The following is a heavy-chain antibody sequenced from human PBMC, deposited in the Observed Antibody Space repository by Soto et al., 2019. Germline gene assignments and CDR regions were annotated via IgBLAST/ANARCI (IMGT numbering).Heavy chain of an antibody. V-gene: IGHV3-30*18. CDR3: AKDQDTAMAKIIYGMDV. J-gene: IGHJ6*02. D-gene: IGHD5-18*01. CDR2: ISYDGSNK. CDR1: GFTFSSYG. Sequence: QSGGSLRLSCAASGFTFSSYGMHWVRQAPGKGLEWVAVISYDGSNKYYADSVKGRFTISRDNSKNTLYLQMNSLRAEDTAVYYCAKDQDTAMAKIIYGMDVWGQGTTVTVSS.